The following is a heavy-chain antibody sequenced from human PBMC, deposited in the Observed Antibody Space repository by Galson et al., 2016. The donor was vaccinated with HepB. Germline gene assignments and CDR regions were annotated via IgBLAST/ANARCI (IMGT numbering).Heavy chain of an antibody. Sequence: SLRLSCAASGLTFRSYGMHWVRQAPGKGLEWVAVIWYDGSNKYYAESVKGRFTISRDNSKNTLYLQMNSLRAEDTAVYYCARDALGGGDSTDYWGQGTLVTVSS. CDR1: GLTFRSYG. CDR2: IWYDGSNK. D-gene: IGHD2-21*02. V-gene: IGHV3-33*01. J-gene: IGHJ4*02. CDR3: ARDALGGGDSTDY.